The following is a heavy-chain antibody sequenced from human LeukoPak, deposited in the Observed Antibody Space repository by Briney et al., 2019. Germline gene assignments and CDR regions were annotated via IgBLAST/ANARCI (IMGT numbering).Heavy chain of an antibody. CDR2: ISYDGSDK. CDR1: GFAFSSYD. Sequence: LPGGSLRLSCAASGFAFSSYDMHWVRQAPGKGLEWVAVISYDGSDKYYVDSVKGRFTISRDNSKNTLYLQMNSLKAEDAAVYYCARVLSVSYDNYFDYWGQGTLVTVSS. D-gene: IGHD1-26*01. CDR3: ARVLSVSYDNYFDY. V-gene: IGHV3-30*03. J-gene: IGHJ4*02.